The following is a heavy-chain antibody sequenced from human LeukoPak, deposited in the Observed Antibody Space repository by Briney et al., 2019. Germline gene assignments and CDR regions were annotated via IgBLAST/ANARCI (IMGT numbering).Heavy chain of an antibody. CDR2: ISYDGSNK. Sequence: AGGSLRLSCAASGFTFSSYGMHWVRQAPGKGMERVAVISYDGSNKYYADSVKGRFTISRDNSKNTLYLQMNSLRAEDTAVYYCAKDKDIVVVVAATGACDYWGQGTLVTVSS. CDR1: GFTFSSYG. D-gene: IGHD2-15*01. V-gene: IGHV3-30*18. CDR3: AKDKDIVVVVAATGACDY. J-gene: IGHJ4*02.